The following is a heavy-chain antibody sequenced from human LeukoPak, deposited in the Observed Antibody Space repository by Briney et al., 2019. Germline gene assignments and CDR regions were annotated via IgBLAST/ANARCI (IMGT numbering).Heavy chain of an antibody. CDR1: GFTFSSYA. CDR3: VRANSLMVRGVITYFDS. CDR2: ISYDGSNK. V-gene: IGHV3-30-3*01. D-gene: IGHD3-10*01. Sequence: GRSLRLSCAASGFTFSSYAMHWVRQAPGKGLEWVAVISYDGSNKYYADSVKGRFTISRDNSKNTLYLQMNSLRDEDTAVYFCVRANSLMVRGVITYFDSWGQGTLVTVSS. J-gene: IGHJ4*02.